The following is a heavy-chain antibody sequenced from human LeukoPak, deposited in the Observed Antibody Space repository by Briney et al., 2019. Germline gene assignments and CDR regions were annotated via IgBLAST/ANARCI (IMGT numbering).Heavy chain of an antibody. CDR1: GYTFTGYD. J-gene: IGHJ4*02. V-gene: IGHV1-8*01. Sequence: ASVRVSFKASGYTFTGYDINWVRQATGQGLEWMGWMNPNTGDTDYAQKFQGRVTMTRNTSIDTAYMELSGLRSEDTAIYYCTRGSLSGSSRDYWGQGTLLTVSS. CDR2: MNPNTGDT. CDR3: TRGSLSGSSRDY. D-gene: IGHD1-26*01.